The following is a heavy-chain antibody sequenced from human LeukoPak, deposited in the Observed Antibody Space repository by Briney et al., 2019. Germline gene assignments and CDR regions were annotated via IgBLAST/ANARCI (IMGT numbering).Heavy chain of an antibody. CDR1: GFTFSSYA. V-gene: IGHV3-30*04. CDR2: ISYDGSNK. J-gene: IGHJ4*02. Sequence: PGGSLRLSCAASGFTFSSYAMHWVRQAPGKGLEWVAVISYDGSNKYYADSVKGRFTISRDNSKNTLYLQMNSLRAEDTAVYYCARVSENGNKLRGDFDYWGQGTLVTVS. D-gene: IGHD1/OR15-1a*01. CDR3: ARVSENGNKLRGDFDY.